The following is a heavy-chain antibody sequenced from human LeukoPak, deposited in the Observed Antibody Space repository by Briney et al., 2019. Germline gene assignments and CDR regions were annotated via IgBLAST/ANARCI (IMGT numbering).Heavy chain of an antibody. D-gene: IGHD5-12*01. Sequence: ASVKVSCKASGGTFSSYAISWVRQAPGQGLEWMGGIIPIFGTANYAQKFQGRVTITADESTSTAYMELSSLRSEDTAVYYCARDNYGDGYDPYYYYGMDVWGQGTTVTVSS. CDR2: IIPIFGTA. V-gene: IGHV1-69*13. J-gene: IGHJ6*02. CDR1: GGTFSSYA. CDR3: ARDNYGDGYDPYYYYGMDV.